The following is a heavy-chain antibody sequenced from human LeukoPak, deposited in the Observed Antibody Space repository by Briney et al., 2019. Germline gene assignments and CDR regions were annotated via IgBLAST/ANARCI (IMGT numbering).Heavy chain of an antibody. V-gene: IGHV4-34*01. Sequence: ETLSLTCAVYGGSFSGYYWSWIRQPPGKGLEWIGEINHSGSTNYNPSLKSRVTISVDTSKNQFSLKLSSVTAADTAVYYCARHVGIVVVPAVLRMDVWGQGTTVTVSS. CDR1: GGSFSGYY. CDR3: ARHVGIVVVPAVLRMDV. D-gene: IGHD2-2*01. J-gene: IGHJ6*02. CDR2: INHSGST.